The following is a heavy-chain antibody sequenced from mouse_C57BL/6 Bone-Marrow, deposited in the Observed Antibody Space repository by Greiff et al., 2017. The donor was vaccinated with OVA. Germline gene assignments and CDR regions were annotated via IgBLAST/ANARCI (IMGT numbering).Heavy chain of an antibody. CDR2: ISSGGDYI. CDR3: TRGGDYPLAY. Sequence: EVKLVESGEGLVKPGGSLKLSCAASGFTFSSYAMSWVRQTPEKRLEWVAYISSGGDYIYYADTVKGRFTISRDNARNTLYLQMSSLKSEDTAMDYCTRGGDYPLAYWGQGTLVTVSA. D-gene: IGHD2-4*01. V-gene: IGHV5-9-1*02. CDR1: GFTFSSYA. J-gene: IGHJ3*01.